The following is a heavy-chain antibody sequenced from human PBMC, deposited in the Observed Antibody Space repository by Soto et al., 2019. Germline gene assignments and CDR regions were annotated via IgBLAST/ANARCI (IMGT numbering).Heavy chain of an antibody. CDR2: IIPIFGPA. J-gene: IGHJ6*02. CDR1: GGTFSSHS. V-gene: IGHV1-69*13. D-gene: IGHD6-19*01. CDR3: ARDLIAVAGTSYDYYYYGMDV. Sequence: SVKVSCKSSGGTFSSHSINWVRQAPGQGLEWMGGIIPIFGPANFAKKFQGRVTITADESTTTAYMELSSLTSEDTAVYYCARDLIAVAGTSYDYYYYGMDVWGQGTTVTVSS.